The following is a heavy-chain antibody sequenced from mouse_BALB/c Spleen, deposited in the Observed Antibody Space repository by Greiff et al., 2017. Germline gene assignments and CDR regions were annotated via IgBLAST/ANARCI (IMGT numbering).Heavy chain of an antibody. CDR3: AKTTVVASYYYAMDY. D-gene: IGHD1-1*01. V-gene: IGHV5-17*02. CDR2: ISSGSSTI. Sequence: EVKLMESGGGLVQPGGSRKLSCAASGFTFSSFGMHWVRQAPEKGLEWVAYISSGSSTIYYADTVKGRFTISRDNPKNTLFLQMTSLRSEDTAMYYCAKTTVVASYYYAMDYWGQGTSVTVSS. CDR1: GFTFSSFG. J-gene: IGHJ4*01.